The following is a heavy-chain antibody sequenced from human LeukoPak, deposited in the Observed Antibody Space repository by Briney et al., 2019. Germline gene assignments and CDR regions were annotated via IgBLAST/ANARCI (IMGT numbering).Heavy chain of an antibody. D-gene: IGHD2-15*01. CDR2: INPSGGST. CDR1: GYTFTGYY. Sequence: ASVKVSCKASGYTFTGYYMHWVRQAPGQGLEWMGIINPSGGSTSYAQKFQGRVTMTRDTSTSTVYMELSSLRSEDTAVYYCARGSYCSGGSCYSDAFDIWGQGTMVTVSS. J-gene: IGHJ3*02. V-gene: IGHV1-46*01. CDR3: ARGSYCSGGSCYSDAFDI.